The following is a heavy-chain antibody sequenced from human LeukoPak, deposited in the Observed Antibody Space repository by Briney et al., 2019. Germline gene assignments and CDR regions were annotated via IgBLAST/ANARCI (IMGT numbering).Heavy chain of an antibody. CDR1: GDSFNSYY. J-gene: IGHJ4*02. D-gene: IGHD3-3*01. Sequence: SETLSLTCTVSGDSFNSYYWSWIRQPPGKGLECIGYIYYSGSTNYNPSLKSRVTISVDTSKNQFSLKLSSVTAADTAVYYCARSAYDFWSGYYAYWGQGTLVTVSS. V-gene: IGHV4-59*01. CDR2: IYYSGST. CDR3: ARSAYDFWSGYYAY.